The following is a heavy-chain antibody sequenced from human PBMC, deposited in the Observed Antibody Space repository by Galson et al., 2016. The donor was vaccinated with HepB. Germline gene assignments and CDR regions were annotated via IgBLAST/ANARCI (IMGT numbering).Heavy chain of an antibody. CDR1: GFSFQSFA. D-gene: IGHD5/OR15-5a*01. J-gene: IGHJ4*02. Sequence: SLRLSCAASGFSFQSFAMHWVRQAPGKGLEWVSGINWNSGYVDYGGSVKGRFTIFRDNAKNSLYLEMNSLTPDDSAFYYCAKDLGKSVGTLAFWGQGTLVTVSS. CDR2: INWNSGYV. CDR3: AKDLGKSVGTLAF. V-gene: IGHV3-9*01.